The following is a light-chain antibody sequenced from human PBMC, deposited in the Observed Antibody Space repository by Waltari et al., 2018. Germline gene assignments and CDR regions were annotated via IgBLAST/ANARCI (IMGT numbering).Light chain of an antibody. CDR1: QGIGGW. V-gene: IGKV1-5*03. J-gene: IGKJ3*01. Sequence: DIQMTQSPSTLSASVGAGVTFTCRASQGIGGWLAWYQQKPGKAPKLLIYEATSLESGVPSRFSASGSGTEFTLTISSLQPDDFATYYCQRYNSYPITFGPGTKVDI. CDR2: EAT. CDR3: QRYNSYPIT.